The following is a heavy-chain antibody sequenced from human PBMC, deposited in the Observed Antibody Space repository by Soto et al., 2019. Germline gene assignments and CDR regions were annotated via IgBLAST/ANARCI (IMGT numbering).Heavy chain of an antibody. CDR2: IRSKVYGGTI. CDR3: TRDGVQITDFDYRHYGLHV. Sequence: GGSLRLSCRGSGFSFGDYAINWFRQSPGKGLECVGFIRSKVYGGTIEYAASVKGRFSISRDDSKSIAYLQMNSLRTDDTAVYYCTRDGVQITDFDYRHYGLHVWGPGTTVTVSS. V-gene: IGHV3-49*03. CDR1: GFSFGDYA. D-gene: IGHD3-16*01. J-gene: IGHJ6*02.